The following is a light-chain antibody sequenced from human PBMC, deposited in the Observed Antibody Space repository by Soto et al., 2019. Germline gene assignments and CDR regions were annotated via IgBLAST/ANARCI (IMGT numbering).Light chain of an antibody. CDR2: DAS. Sequence: EVVLTQSPVTLSLSPGERATLSCRASQSVTTFLAWYQQKPGQAPRLLIYDASKRATGIPARFSGSGSGTDFTLTIISLEPEDFAVYYCQQRTNWPLTFGGGTKVEIK. CDR3: QQRTNWPLT. CDR1: QSVTTF. J-gene: IGKJ4*01. V-gene: IGKV3-11*01.